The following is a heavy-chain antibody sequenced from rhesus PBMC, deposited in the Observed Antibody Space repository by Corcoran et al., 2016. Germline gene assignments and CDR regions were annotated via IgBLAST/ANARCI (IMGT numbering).Heavy chain of an antibody. Sequence: QVQLQGSGPGLVKPSETLSLTCAVSGGSISDDYYWSGSRQPPGKGLEWIGSIHGRTGGTNYNPSLENRVAVSKDTSKNQFSLKLSSVTAADTAIYYCARRGGYTSDFDFWGQGVLVTVSS. V-gene: IGHV4-106*01. J-gene: IGHJ4*01. D-gene: IGHD2-39*02. CDR2: IHGRTGGT. CDR3: ARRGGYTSDFDF. CDR1: GGSISDDYY.